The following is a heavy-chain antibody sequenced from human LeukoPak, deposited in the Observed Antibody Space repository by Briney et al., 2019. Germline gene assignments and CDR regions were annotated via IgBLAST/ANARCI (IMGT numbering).Heavy chain of an antibody. D-gene: IGHD6-6*01. CDR1: GGTFSSYA. J-gene: IGHJ4*02. V-gene: IGHV1-18*01. CDR2: ISAYNGNT. Sequence: ASVKVSCKASGGTFSSYAISWVRQAPGQGLEWMGWISAYNGNTNYAQKLQGRVTMTTDTSTSTAYMELRSLRSEDTAVYYCARDLGMSSSPHFDYWGQGTLVTVSS. CDR3: ARDLGMSSSPHFDY.